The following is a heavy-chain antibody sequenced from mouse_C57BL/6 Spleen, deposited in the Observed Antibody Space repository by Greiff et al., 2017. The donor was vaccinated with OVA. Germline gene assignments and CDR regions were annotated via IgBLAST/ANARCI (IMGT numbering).Heavy chain of an antibody. CDR3: AREDDYYGSSYGYIDV. CDR2: IYPRSGNT. J-gene: IGHJ1*03. Sequence: VQLQQSGAELARPGASVKLSCKASGYTFTSYGISWVKQRTGQGLEWIGEIYPRSGNTYYNEKFKGKATLTADKSSSTAYMELRSLTSEDSAVYFCAREDDYYGSSYGYIDVWGTGTTVTVSS. CDR1: GYTFTSYG. V-gene: IGHV1-81*01. D-gene: IGHD1-1*01.